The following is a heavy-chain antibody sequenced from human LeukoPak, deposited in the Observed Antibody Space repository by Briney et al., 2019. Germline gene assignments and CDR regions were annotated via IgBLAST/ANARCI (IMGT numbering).Heavy chain of an antibody. V-gene: IGHV3-23*01. CDR3: AKTYYSSRAHYYYYYYMDV. J-gene: IGHJ6*03. CDR1: GFTFNSYA. CDR2: ISGSGGGT. D-gene: IGHD3-10*01. Sequence: GGSLRLSCAAAGFTFNSYAMNWVRQAPGKGLEWVSGISGSGGGTFYADSVKGRFTISRDNSKNTRYLQMNSLRAEDTAVYYCAKTYYSSRAHYYYYYYMDVWGKGTTVTISS.